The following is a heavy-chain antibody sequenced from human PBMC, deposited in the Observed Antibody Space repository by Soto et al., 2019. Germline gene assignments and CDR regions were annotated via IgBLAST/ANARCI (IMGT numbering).Heavy chain of an antibody. D-gene: IGHD4-17*01. Sequence: SETLSLTCTVSGGSISSYYWSWIRQPPGKGLEWIGYIYYSGSTNYNPSLKSRVTISVDTSKNQFSLKLSSVTAADTAVYYCARDPGDDYGDYFDYWGQGTLVTVSS. CDR3: ARDPGDDYGDYFDY. CDR2: IYYSGST. J-gene: IGHJ4*02. CDR1: GGSISSYY. V-gene: IGHV4-59*01.